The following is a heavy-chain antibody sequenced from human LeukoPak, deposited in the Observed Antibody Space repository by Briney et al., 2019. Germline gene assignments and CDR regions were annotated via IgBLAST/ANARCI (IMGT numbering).Heavy chain of an antibody. V-gene: IGHV3-9*01. J-gene: IGHJ4*02. D-gene: IGHD3-22*01. Sequence: GGSLRLSCAASGFTFDDYAMHWVRQAPGKGLEWVSGISWNSGSIGYADSVKGRFTISRGNAKNSLYLQMNSLRAEDTAVYYCAKDDYYDTSGYRDWGQGTLATVSS. CDR1: GFTFDDYA. CDR2: ISWNSGSI. CDR3: AKDDYYDTSGYRD.